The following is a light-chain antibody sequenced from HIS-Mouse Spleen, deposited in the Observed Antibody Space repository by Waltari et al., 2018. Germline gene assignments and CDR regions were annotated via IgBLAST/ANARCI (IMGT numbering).Light chain of an antibody. V-gene: IGLV1-47*01. CDR3: AAWDDSLSGPVV. J-gene: IGLJ2*01. CDR1: SPNIGSNY. CDR2: RNN. Sequence: QSVLTQPPSASGTPGQRVTISCSGISPNIGSNYVKWSQQLPGTAPKLLISRNNQRPSGGPARFSGSKSGTSASLAISGLRSEDEADYYCAAWDDSLSGPVVFGGGTKLTVL.